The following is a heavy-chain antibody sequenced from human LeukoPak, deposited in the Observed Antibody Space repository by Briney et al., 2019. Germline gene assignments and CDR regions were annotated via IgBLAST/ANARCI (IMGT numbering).Heavy chain of an antibody. D-gene: IGHD2-21*01. J-gene: IGHJ5*02. CDR1: GFTFSSYD. CDR2: IGADGDT. Sequence: GGSLRLSCAASGFTFSSYDMHWVRHGIGKGLEWVSGIGADGDTYYPGSLKGRFTISRENAKNSLYLQMNSLRAGDTAVYYCARGKHNWFDPWGQGTLVTVSS. CDR3: ARGKHNWFDP. V-gene: IGHV3-13*01.